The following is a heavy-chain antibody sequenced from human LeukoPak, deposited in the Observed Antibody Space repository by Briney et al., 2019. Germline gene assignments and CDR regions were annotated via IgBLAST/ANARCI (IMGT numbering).Heavy chain of an antibody. V-gene: IGHV4-4*07. CDR1: GGSISSYY. D-gene: IGHD4-23*01. J-gene: IGHJ4*02. CDR3: ARVAKLPGITEQYYFDY. Sequence: SETLSLTCTVSGGSISSYYWSWIRQPAGKGLEWIGRIYTSGSTNYNPSLKSRVTMSVDTSKNQFSLKLSSVTAADTAVYYCARVAKLPGITEQYYFDYWGQGTLVTVSS. CDR2: IYTSGST.